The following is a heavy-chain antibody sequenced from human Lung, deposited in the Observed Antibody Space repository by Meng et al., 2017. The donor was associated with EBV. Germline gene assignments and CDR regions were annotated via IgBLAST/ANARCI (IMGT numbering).Heavy chain of an antibody. J-gene: IGHJ4*02. D-gene: IGHD3-10*01. V-gene: IGHV1-18*01. CDR3: ARGTPGRSYSDY. CDR1: DYTFTGYG. Sequence: GQPVQSGPGGKKPWASVKVSWKASDYTFTGYGVSWVRQAPGQGLEWMAWLGAHDGDTSHAPKFQGRVTVSVDRPTATAYMGLRSLRSDDTAVYYCARGTPGRSYSDYWGQGTLVTVSS. CDR2: LGAHDGDT.